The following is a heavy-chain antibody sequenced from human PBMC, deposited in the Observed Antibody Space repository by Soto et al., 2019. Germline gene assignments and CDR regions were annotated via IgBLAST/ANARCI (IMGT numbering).Heavy chain of an antibody. CDR3: SRRGPTYSGSASHSCFTDF. D-gene: IGHD3-10*01. J-gene: IGHJ4*02. CDR2: SNHRGST. CDR1: GGSFSGFF. V-gene: IGHV4-34*01. Sequence: QVQLQQWGAGLLKPSETLSLTCAVHGGSFSGFFWTWIRQAPGTGLEWIGESNHRGSTHYNPSLTSPVTIAVDTSKSQCSLELNSVTAADTAVYYCSRRGPTYSGSASHSCFTDFWGQGTRVTVSS.